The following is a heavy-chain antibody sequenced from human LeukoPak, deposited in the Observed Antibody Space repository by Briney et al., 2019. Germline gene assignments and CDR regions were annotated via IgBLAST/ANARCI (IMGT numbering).Heavy chain of an antibody. CDR1: GFTFSSYE. CDR3: AKDRGVWAFDI. V-gene: IGHV3-48*03. J-gene: IGHJ3*02. CDR2: ISSSGSTI. D-gene: IGHD3-10*01. Sequence: GGSLRLSCAASGFTFSSYEMNWVRQAPGKGLEWVSYISSSGSTIYYADSVKGRFTISRDNAKNSLYLQMNSLRAEDTAVYYCAKDRGVWAFDIWGQGTMVTVSS.